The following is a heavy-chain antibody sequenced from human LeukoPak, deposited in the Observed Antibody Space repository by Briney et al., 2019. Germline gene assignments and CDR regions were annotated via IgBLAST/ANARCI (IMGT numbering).Heavy chain of an antibody. CDR3: ARAKRELPSYYYYMDV. J-gene: IGHJ6*03. CDR1: GYTFTSYD. V-gene: IGHV1-8*01. CDR2: MKPNSGNT. D-gene: IGHD1-26*01. Sequence: VASVKVSCKASGYTFTSYDINWVRQATGQGLEWMGWMKPNSGNTGYAQKFQGRVTMTRNTSISTAYMELSSLRSEDTAVYYCARAKRELPSYYYYMDVWGKGTTVTVSS.